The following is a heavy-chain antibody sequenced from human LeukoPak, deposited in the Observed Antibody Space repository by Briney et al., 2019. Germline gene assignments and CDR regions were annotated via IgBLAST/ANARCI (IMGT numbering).Heavy chain of an antibody. CDR3: ARHSNYYGSGSYYNLFDP. D-gene: IGHD3-10*01. V-gene: IGHV4-39*01. CDR2: IFYSGST. J-gene: IGHJ5*02. CDR1: GGSIAGSGYY. Sequence: SETLSLTCTVSGGSIAGSGYYWGWIRQPPGKGLQWIGSIFYSGSTYYNPSLKSRVTISADMSKNQFSLRLSSVTTTDTAVYYCARHSNYYGSGSYYNLFDPWGQGTLVTVSS.